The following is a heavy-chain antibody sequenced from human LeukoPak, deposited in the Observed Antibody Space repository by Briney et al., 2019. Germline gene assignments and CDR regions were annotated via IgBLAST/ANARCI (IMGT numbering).Heavy chain of an antibody. V-gene: IGHV3-15*01. J-gene: IGHJ4*02. D-gene: IGHD7-27*01. Sequence: GGSLRLSCAASGFTFSNAWMSWVRQAPGKGLEWVGRFKSEADAGTVDYAAPVKGRFTISRDDSRNTLYLEMSSLKTDDTAVYYCAAGLGTTDFDSWGQGTLVTVSS. CDR3: AAGLGTTDFDS. CDR2: FKSEADAGTV. CDR1: GFTFSNAW.